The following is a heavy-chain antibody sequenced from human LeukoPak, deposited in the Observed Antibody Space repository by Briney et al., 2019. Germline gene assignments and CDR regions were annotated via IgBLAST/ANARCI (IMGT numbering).Heavy chain of an antibody. CDR2: ISSSIYI. V-gene: IGHV3-21*01. CDR1: GFTFSTYS. CDR3: ARDQTTYLTTTEYKWFDP. J-gene: IGHJ5*02. D-gene: IGHD1-1*01. Sequence: GGSLRLSCAASGFTFSTYSMNWVRQAPGKGLEWVASISSSIYIHYADSVKSRFTISRDNAKNSLYLQMNSLRAEDTAVYYCARDQTTYLTTTEYKWFDPWGQGTLVTVSS.